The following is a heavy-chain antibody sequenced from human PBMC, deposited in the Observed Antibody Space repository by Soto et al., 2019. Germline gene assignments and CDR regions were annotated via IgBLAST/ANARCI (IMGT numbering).Heavy chain of an antibody. CDR1: GDSIIGYY. J-gene: IGHJ4*02. V-gene: IGHV4-59*01. CDR2: IYSSGST. CDR3: ARSLASAGYTYGNFAS. Sequence: SETLSLTCTVSGDSIIGYYWSWIRQSPGKGLEWIGCIYSSGSTNYNPSLKSRVTLSVDTSKNQFSLKLPSMTAADTAMYYCARSLASAGYTYGNFASWGQGTLVTVSS. D-gene: IGHD5-18*01.